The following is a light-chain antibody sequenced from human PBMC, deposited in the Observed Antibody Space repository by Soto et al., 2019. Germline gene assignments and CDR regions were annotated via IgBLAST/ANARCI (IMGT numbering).Light chain of an antibody. Sequence: QSVLSQPPSASGTPGQRVTISCSGGSSNIGSNTVSWYQQFPGTAPKLLIYFNIQRPSGVPDRFSGSKSGTSASLAISGLQSEDEADYYCAAWDDSLNGYVFGTGTRSPS. CDR2: FNI. J-gene: IGLJ1*01. CDR1: SSNIGSNT. V-gene: IGLV1-44*01. CDR3: AAWDDSLNGYV.